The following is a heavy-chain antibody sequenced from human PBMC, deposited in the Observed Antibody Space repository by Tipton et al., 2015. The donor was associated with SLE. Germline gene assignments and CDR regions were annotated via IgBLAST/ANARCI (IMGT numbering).Heavy chain of an antibody. CDR3: ASGDTTGTIEY. Sequence: QVQLVQSGAEVKKPGASVKVSCKASGYTFTSYAMHWVRQDPGQRLEWMAWINAGNGNTKYSQKFQGRVTITRDTSASTAYMELSSLKSEDTAVYYCASGDTTGTIEYWGQGTLVTVSS. D-gene: IGHD1-1*01. J-gene: IGHJ4*02. V-gene: IGHV1-3*01. CDR1: GYTFTSYA. CDR2: INAGNGNT.